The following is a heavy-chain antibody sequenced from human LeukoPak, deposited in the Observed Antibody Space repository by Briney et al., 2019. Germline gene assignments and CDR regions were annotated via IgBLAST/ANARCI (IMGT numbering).Heavy chain of an antibody. J-gene: IGHJ6*04. CDR2: VTHSGST. D-gene: IGHD3-10*01. Sequence: QPSETLSLTCAVSGGSFSGYHWSWIRQSPDKGLEYIGEVTHSGSTDYNPSLKSRVTISVDTSKKEFSLRLKSVTAADTAVYYCARGVNYYGSGSFMYYYYHMDVWGKGTTVTVSS. CDR1: GGSFSGYH. V-gene: IGHV4-34*01. CDR3: ARGVNYYGSGSFMYYYYHMDV.